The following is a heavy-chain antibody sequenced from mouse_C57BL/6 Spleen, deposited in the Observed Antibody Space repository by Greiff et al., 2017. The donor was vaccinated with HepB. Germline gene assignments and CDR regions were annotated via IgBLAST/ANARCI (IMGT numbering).Heavy chain of an antibody. CDR2: IYPGDGDT. D-gene: IGHD4-1*02. J-gene: IGHJ2*01. CDR3: ARSATGPYFDY. V-gene: IGHV1-80*01. Sequence: VKLMESGAELVKPGASVKISCKASGYAFSSYWMNWVKQRPGKGLEWIGQIYPGDGDTNYNGKFKGKATLTADKSSSTAYMQLSSLTSEDSAVYFCARSATGPYFDYWGQGTTLTVSS. CDR1: GYAFSSYW.